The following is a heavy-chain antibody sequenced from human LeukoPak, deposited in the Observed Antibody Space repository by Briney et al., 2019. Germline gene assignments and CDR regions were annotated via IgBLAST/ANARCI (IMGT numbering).Heavy chain of an antibody. Sequence: GGSLRLSCAASGFTFSIYAMSWVRQAPGKGLEWVSAISGSDGSTYYTDSVKGRFTISRDNSKNTLYLQMNSLRAEDTAVYYCARIGAPAAIFADLDYWGQGTLVTVSS. D-gene: IGHD2-2*01. CDR3: ARIGAPAAIFADLDY. CDR2: ISGSDGST. J-gene: IGHJ4*02. V-gene: IGHV3-23*01. CDR1: GFTFSIYA.